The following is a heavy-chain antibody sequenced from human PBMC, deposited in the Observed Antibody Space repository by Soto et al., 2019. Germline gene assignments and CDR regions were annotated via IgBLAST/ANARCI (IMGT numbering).Heavy chain of an antibody. D-gene: IGHD6-19*01. CDR3: ARYYRGSGRYFFDY. CDR1: GFTFISSF. V-gene: IGHV3-7*03. J-gene: IGHJ4*02. CDR2: INQDGGVT. Sequence: VGSLRLSCVASGFTFISSFMGWTRQAPGKGLEWVANINQDGGVTYYVDSVEGRFTISRDNTKDSLYLQMNSLRGEDTAIYYCARYYRGSGRYFFDYWGQGTLVTVSS.